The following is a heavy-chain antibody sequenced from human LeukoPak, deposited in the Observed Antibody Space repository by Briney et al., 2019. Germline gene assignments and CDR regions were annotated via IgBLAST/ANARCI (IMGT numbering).Heavy chain of an antibody. CDR1: GFSFGTYT. CDR3: AKGLERESRLDS. CDR2: IRHSDGST. Sequence: PGESLRLSCAASGFSFGTYTMYWVRQAPGKGLEWVSGIRHSDGSTYYADSVTGRFTISSDISKDTLYLQMNSLRAEDTALYYCAKGLERESRLDSWGQGALVTVSS. J-gene: IGHJ4*02. V-gene: IGHV3-23*01. D-gene: IGHD1-1*01.